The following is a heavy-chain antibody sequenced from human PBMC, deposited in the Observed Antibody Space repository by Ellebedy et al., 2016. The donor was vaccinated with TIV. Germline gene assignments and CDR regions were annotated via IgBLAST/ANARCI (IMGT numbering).Heavy chain of an antibody. V-gene: IGHV3-72*01. Sequence: GESLKISXAASGFTFSDHYMDWVRQAPGKGLDWVGRSINKLTFYTTEYAASVKGRFTISRDNAKNSLYLQMNTLRAEDTAIYYCAREPSTVNMDIWGEGTTVTVSS. CDR2: SINKLTFYTT. CDR1: GFTFSDHY. J-gene: IGHJ6*04. D-gene: IGHD2-2*01. CDR3: AREPSTVNMDI.